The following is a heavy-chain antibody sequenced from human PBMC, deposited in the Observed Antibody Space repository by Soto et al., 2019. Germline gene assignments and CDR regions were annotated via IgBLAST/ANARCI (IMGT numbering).Heavy chain of an antibody. D-gene: IGHD2-2*02. Sequence: VRLSCAASGFSFSGKAMSWVRQAPGKGLEWVSAISGSGGSTYYADSVKGRFTISRDNSKNTLYLQMNSLRAEDTAVYYCAKDLPLLLAPILLGAILGWGQARSVTVS. CDR3: AKDLPLLLAPILLGAILG. V-gene: IGHV3-23*01. CDR1: GFSFSGKA. J-gene: IGHJ6*02. CDR2: ISGSGGST.